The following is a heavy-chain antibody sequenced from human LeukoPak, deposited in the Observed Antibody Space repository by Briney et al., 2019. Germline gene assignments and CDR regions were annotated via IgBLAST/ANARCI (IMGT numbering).Heavy chain of an antibody. D-gene: IGHD3-10*01. V-gene: IGHV4-34*01. J-gene: IGHJ4*02. CDR2: INHSGST. Sequence: PGGSLRLSCAASGFTFSSYGMSWVRQAPGKGLEWIGEINHSGSTNYNPSLKSRVTISVDTSKNQFSLKLSSVTAADTAVYYCARGQERFGELLFLDYWGQGTLVTVSS. CDR1: GFTFSSYG. CDR3: ARGQERFGELLFLDY.